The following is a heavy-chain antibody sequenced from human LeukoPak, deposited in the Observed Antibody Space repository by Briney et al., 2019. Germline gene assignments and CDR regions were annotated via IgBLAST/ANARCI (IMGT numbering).Heavy chain of an antibody. Sequence: GGSLRLSCAASGFTFSSYWMHWVRQAPGKGLVWVSRINSDESRTNYADSVKGRFIISRDNAKNTLYLQMNSLRVEDTAVYYCARGYGGYDNWGQGTRVTVSS. J-gene: IGHJ4*02. D-gene: IGHD2-21*01. CDR3: ARGYGGYDN. CDR2: INSDESRT. CDR1: GFTFSSYW. V-gene: IGHV3-74*01.